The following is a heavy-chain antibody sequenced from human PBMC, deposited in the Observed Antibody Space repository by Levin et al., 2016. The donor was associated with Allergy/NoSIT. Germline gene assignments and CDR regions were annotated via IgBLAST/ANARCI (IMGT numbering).Heavy chain of an antibody. CDR1: GFTFSSYA. Sequence: GESLKISCAASGFTFSSYAMSWVRQDTGKGLEWVSAISGSGGSTYYADSVKGRFTISRDNSKNTLYLQMNSLRAEDTAVYYCAKDVSSSWFSTLFDYWGQGTLVTVSS. D-gene: IGHD6-13*01. J-gene: IGHJ4*02. V-gene: IGHV3-23*01. CDR2: ISGSGGST. CDR3: AKDVSSSWFSTLFDY.